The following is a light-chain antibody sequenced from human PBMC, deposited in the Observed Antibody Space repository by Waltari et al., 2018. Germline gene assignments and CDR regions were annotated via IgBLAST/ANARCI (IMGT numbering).Light chain of an antibody. CDR3: QNHERLPAT. CDR2: EAS. Sequence: EIVLTQSPGTLSLSPGERATLSCRASQNIGRYLVWYQQKPGQPPRLLIYEASRRATGIPDRVSGSGSGTDFSLTISRLEPEDFAVYYCQNHERLPATFGQGTKVEIK. CDR1: QNIGRY. J-gene: IGKJ1*01. V-gene: IGKV3-20*01.